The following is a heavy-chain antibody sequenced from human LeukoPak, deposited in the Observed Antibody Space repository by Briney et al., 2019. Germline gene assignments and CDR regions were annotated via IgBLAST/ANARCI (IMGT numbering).Heavy chain of an antibody. CDR1: GGSISSYY. J-gene: IGHJ3*02. D-gene: IGHD3-3*01. V-gene: IGHV4-59*01. CDR2: IYYSGST. CDR3: ARGYYDFWSGQRHAFDI. Sequence: SETLSLTCTVSGGSISSYYWSWIRQPPGKGLEGIGYIYYSGSTNYHPSLQSRVTISVDTSKTQFSLKLSSVTAADTAVYYCARGYYDFWSGQRHAFDIWGQGTMVTVSS.